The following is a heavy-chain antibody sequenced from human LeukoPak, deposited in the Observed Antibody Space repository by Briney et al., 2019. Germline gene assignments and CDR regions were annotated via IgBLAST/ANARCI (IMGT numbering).Heavy chain of an antibody. CDR1: GFTFSSYA. J-gene: IGHJ4*02. Sequence: GRSLRLSCAASGFTFSSYAMHWVRQAPGKGLEWVAVISYDGSNKYYADSVKGRFTISRDNSKNTLYLQMNSLRAEDTAVYYCARDKPAASFDYWGQGTLVTVSS. V-gene: IGHV3-30-3*01. D-gene: IGHD2-2*01. CDR2: ISYDGSNK. CDR3: ARDKPAASFDY.